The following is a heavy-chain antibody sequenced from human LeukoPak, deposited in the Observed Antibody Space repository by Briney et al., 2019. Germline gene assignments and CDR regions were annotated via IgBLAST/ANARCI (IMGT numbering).Heavy chain of an antibody. CDR3: ARDVGFGSVGPV. J-gene: IGHJ4*02. CDR2: ISTGGNDI. D-gene: IGHD5/OR15-5a*01. Sequence: GGSLRLSCAASGFTFSRYAMNWVRQAPGKGLEWLSYISTGGNDINYADSVKGRVTISRDNAKNSLYLQMNSLRPEDTAVYYCARDVGFGSVGPVWGQGTRVTVSS. V-gene: IGHV3-48*03. CDR1: GFTFSRYA.